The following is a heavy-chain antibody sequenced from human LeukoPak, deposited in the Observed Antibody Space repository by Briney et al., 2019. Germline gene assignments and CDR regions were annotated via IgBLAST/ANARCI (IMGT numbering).Heavy chain of an antibody. V-gene: IGHV3-66*02. J-gene: IGHJ4*02. CDR2: IYSGGST. Sequence: GGSLRLSCAASGFTVSSNYMSWVRQAPGKGLEWGSVIYSGGSTYYADSVKGRFTISRDNSKNTLYLQMNSLRAEDTAVYYCARFLSSGDGYNYGLDYWGQGTLVTVSS. D-gene: IGHD5-24*01. CDR1: GFTVSSNY. CDR3: ARFLSSGDGYNYGLDY.